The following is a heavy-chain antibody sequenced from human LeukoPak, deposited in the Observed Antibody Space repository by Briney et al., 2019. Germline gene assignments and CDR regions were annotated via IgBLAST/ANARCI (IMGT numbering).Heavy chain of an antibody. D-gene: IGHD1-14*01. CDR2: IYTSGST. J-gene: IGHJ6*02. CDR3: ARQPPQYYGMDV. CDR1: GGSFGNYY. Sequence: SETLSLTCTVSGGSFGNYYWSWIRQPAGKGLEWIGRIYTSGSTNYNPSVKSRVTMSVDTSNNQFSPKLTSVTAADTAVYYCARQPPQYYGMDVWGQGTTVTVSS. V-gene: IGHV4-4*07.